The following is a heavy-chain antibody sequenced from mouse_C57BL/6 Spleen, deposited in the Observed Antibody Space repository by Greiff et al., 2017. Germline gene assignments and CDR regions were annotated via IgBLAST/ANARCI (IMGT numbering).Heavy chain of an antibody. J-gene: IGHJ2*01. CDR1: GYSFTGYY. CDR3: ALGDFDY. Sequence: QLQQSGPELVKPGASVKISCKASGYSFTGYYMNWVKQSPEKSLEWIGEINPSTGGTTYNQKFKAKATLTVDKSSSTAYMQLKSLTSEDSAVYYCALGDFDYWGQGTTLTVSS. V-gene: IGHV1-42*01. CDR2: INPSTGGT.